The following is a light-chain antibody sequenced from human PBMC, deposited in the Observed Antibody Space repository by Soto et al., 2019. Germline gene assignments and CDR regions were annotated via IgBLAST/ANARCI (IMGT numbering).Light chain of an antibody. J-gene: IGLJ2*01. V-gene: IGLV2-14*01. CDR2: EVT. Sequence: QSALTQPASVSGSPGQSITISCTGTSSDIGGYNYVSWYQQYPGKAPKLLIYEVTYRPSGVSNRFSGSKSGSSASLTISGLQAEDEADYYCSSYTSSSTPVVFGGGTKVTVL. CDR1: SSDIGGYNY. CDR3: SSYTSSSTPVV.